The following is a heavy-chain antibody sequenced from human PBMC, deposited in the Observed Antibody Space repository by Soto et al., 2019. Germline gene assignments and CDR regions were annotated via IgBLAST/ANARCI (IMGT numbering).Heavy chain of an antibody. Sequence: EVQLLESGGGPVKPGGSLRLSCAASGFNFNNFGMNWFRQAPGKGLEWVSSIRTSSSYIYYADSVKGRFTISRDNAKKSLYLQMDRLRAEDTALYYCVREDGKVGTNSAFDYWGLGALVTVSS. V-gene: IGHV3-21*01. CDR1: GFNFNNFG. D-gene: IGHD1-26*01. J-gene: IGHJ4*02. CDR2: IRTSSSYI. CDR3: VREDGKVGTNSAFDY.